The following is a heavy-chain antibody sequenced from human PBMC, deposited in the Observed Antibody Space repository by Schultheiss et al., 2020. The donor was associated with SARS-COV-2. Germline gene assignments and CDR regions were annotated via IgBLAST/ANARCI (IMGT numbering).Heavy chain of an antibody. D-gene: IGHD2/OR15-2a*01. CDR1: GFTFSSYA. CDR3: LSLLVAS. Sequence: GESLKISCAASGFTFSSYAMHWVRQAPGKGLEWVAVISYDGSNKYYADSVKGRFTISRDNSKNTLYLQMNSLRAEDTAVYYCLSLLVASWGQGALVTVSS. V-gene: IGHV3-30-3*01. J-gene: IGHJ4*02. CDR2: ISYDGSNK.